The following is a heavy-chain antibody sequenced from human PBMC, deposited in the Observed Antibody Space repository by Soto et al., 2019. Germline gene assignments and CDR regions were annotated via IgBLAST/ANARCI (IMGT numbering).Heavy chain of an antibody. J-gene: IGHJ6*02. CDR1: GDSVSSNSAA. V-gene: IGHV6-1*01. Sequence: PSQTLSLTCAISGDSVSSNSAAWNWIRQSPSRGLVWLGRTYHRSKWYNDYAVSVKSRITINPDTSKNQFSLQLNSVTPEDTAVYYCARVLLWFGELFGYYGMDVWGQGTMVTVSS. CDR3: ARVLLWFGELFGYYGMDV. D-gene: IGHD3-10*01. CDR2: TYHRSKWYN.